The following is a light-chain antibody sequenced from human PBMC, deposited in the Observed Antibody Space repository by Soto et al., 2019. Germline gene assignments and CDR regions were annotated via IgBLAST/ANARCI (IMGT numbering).Light chain of an antibody. CDR1: SSDIGGYNS. V-gene: IGLV2-8*01. Sequence: QSALTQPPSASGSPGQSVTISCTGTSSDIGGYNSVSWYQQHPGKAPRLMIYEVNKRPSGVPDRFSGSKSDNTASLTISGLQAEDEADYYCSSYTSISTLYVFGSGTKLTVL. J-gene: IGLJ1*01. CDR3: SSYTSISTLYV. CDR2: EVN.